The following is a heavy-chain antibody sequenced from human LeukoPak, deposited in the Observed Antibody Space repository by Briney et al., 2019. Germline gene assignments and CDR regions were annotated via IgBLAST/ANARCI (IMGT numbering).Heavy chain of an antibody. J-gene: IGHJ5*02. CDR3: ARGLSVRGGNWFDP. D-gene: IGHD3-10*01. V-gene: IGHV1-2*04. CDR1: GYTFTGYY. Sequence: ASVKVSCKASGYTFTGYYMHWVRQAPGQGLEWMGWINPNSGGTNYAQKFQGWVTMTRDTSISTANMELSRLRSDDTAVYYCARGLSVRGGNWFDPWGQGTLVTVSS. CDR2: INPNSGGT.